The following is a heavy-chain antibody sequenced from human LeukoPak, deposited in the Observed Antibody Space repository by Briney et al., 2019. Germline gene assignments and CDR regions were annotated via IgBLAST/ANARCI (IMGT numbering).Heavy chain of an antibody. D-gene: IGHD1-7*01. Sequence: GRSLRFSCAASGFAFSSYAMHWVRQAPGKGLEWVAVISKDGSDKYYPGSVRGRFTISRDNSKNTIYLQMDSLRAEDTAIYYCARDYWWNYDYWGQGTLVTVSS. CDR3: ARDYWWNYDY. CDR1: GFAFSSYA. J-gene: IGHJ4*02. CDR2: ISKDGSDK. V-gene: IGHV3-30-3*01.